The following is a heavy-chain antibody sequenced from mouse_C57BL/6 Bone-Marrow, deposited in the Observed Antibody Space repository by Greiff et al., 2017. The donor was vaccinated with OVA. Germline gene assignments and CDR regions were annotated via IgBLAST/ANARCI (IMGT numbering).Heavy chain of an antibody. CDR2: INPGSGGT. CDR1: GYAFTNYL. D-gene: IGHD2-3*01. Sequence: QVQLQQSGAELVRPGTSVKVSCKASGYAFTNYLIEWVKQRPGQGLEWIGVINPGSGGTNYNEKFKGKATLTADKSSSTAYMQLSSLTSEDSAVYFCARRTSLPIYDGYYGWYFDVWGTGTTVTVSS. V-gene: IGHV1-54*01. J-gene: IGHJ1*03. CDR3: ARRTSLPIYDGYYGWYFDV.